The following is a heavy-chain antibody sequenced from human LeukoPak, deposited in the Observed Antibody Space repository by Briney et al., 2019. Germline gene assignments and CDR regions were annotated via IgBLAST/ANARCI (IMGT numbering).Heavy chain of an antibody. Sequence: SETLSLTCAVSGGSISSSNWWSWVRQPPGKGLEWIGEIYHSGSTNYNPSLKSRVTMSVDTSKNQFSLKLSSVTAADTAVHYCARDQYYYGSGSLYMDVWGKGTTVTISS. CDR2: IYHSGST. CDR3: ARDQYYYGSGSLYMDV. V-gene: IGHV4-4*02. J-gene: IGHJ6*03. CDR1: GGSISSSNW. D-gene: IGHD3-10*01.